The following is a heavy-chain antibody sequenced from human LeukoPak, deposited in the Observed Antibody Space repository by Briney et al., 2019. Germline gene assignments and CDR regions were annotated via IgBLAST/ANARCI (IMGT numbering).Heavy chain of an antibody. D-gene: IGHD1-7*01. Sequence: ASVNVSCKASGYTFTGYYMHWVRQAPGQGLEWMGWINPNSGGTNYAQKFQGRVTMTRDTSISTAYMELSRLRSDDTAVYYCARDRSGTGLFDYWGQGTLVTVSS. CDR2: INPNSGGT. CDR1: GYTFTGYY. J-gene: IGHJ4*02. CDR3: ARDRSGTGLFDY. V-gene: IGHV1-2*02.